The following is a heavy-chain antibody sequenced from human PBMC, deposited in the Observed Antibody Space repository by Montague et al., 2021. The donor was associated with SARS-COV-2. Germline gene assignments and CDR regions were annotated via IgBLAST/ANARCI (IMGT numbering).Heavy chain of an antibody. Sequence: SLRLSCAASGFTFSSYAMSWVRQAPGKGLEWVSAISGSGGSTYYADSVKGRFTISRDNSKNTLYLQMNSLRAEDTAVYYCAKDRYILVGATTIYYYYGMDVWGQGTTVTVSS. CDR2: ISGSGGST. J-gene: IGHJ6*02. CDR3: AKDRYILVGATTIYYYYGMDV. D-gene: IGHD1-26*01. CDR1: GFTFSSYA. V-gene: IGHV3-23*01.